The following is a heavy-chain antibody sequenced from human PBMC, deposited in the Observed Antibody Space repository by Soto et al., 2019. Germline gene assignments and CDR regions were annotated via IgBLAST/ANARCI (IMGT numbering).Heavy chain of an antibody. Sequence: GESLKISCKGSXYSFTSYWIGWVRQMPGKGLEWMGIIYPGDSDTRYSPFFQGQVTISADKSISTAYLQWSSLKASDTAMYYCARHGVEDSEYFQHWGQGTLVTVSS. CDR2: IYPGDSDT. CDR1: XYSFTSYW. J-gene: IGHJ1*01. V-gene: IGHV5-51*01. CDR3: ARHGVEDSEYFQH. D-gene: IGHD3-16*01.